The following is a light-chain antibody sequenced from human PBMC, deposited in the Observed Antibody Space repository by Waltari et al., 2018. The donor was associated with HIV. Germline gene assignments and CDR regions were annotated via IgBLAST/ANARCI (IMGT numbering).Light chain of an antibody. CDR2: EGS. CDR3: AAWDDSLSGPYV. Sequence: QSALTQPASVSGSPGQSITISCTGTSSDVGSYNLVSWYQQHPGKAPKLMIYEGSKRPSGVSNRFSGSKSGNTASLTISGLQAEDEADYYCAAWDDSLSGPYVFGTGTKVTVL. V-gene: IGLV2-23*01. CDR1: SSDVGSYNL. J-gene: IGLJ1*01.